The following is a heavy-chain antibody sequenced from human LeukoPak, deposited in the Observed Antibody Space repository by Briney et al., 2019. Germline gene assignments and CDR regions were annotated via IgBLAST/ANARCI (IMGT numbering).Heavy chain of an antibody. CDR3: ARGGGSYEY. Sequence: GGFLLISCAAAGFIFSGSWIRCVRHAPGEGVEWVANIKQGGSEKYYVDSVKGRFTISRDNAKNSLYLKMNSLRAEDTAVYYCARGGGSYEYWGQGTLVTVSS. D-gene: IGHD2-15*01. V-gene: IGHV3-7*01. CDR1: GFIFSGSW. J-gene: IGHJ4*02. CDR2: IKQGGSEK.